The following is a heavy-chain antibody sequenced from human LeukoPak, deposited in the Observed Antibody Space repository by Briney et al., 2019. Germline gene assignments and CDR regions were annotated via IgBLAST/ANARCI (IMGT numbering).Heavy chain of an antibody. V-gene: IGHV3-9*01. D-gene: IGHD6-13*01. J-gene: IGHJ4*02. Sequence: GGSLRLSCAASGFTFDDYAMHWVRQAPGKGLEWVSGISWNSGSIGYADSVKGRFTISRDNAKNSLYLQMNSLRAEDTALYYCAKGRYSSSWPPYFDYWGQGTLVTVSS. CDR3: AKGRYSSSWPPYFDY. CDR2: ISWNSGSI. CDR1: GFTFDDYA.